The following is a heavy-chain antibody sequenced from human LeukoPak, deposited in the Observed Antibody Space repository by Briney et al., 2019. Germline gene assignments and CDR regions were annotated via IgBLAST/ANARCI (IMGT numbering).Heavy chain of an antibody. D-gene: IGHD2-2*01. CDR1: GGSISSGGYY. Sequence: PSETLSLTCTVSGGSISSGGYYWSWIRQHPGKGLEWIGYIYYSGSTYYNPSLKSRVTISVDTSKNQFSLKLGSVTAADTAVYYCARSTLTPNIVVVPAAIVTWFDPWGQGTLVTVSS. J-gene: IGHJ5*02. CDR2: IYYSGST. CDR3: ARSTLTPNIVVVPAAIVTWFDP. V-gene: IGHV4-31*03.